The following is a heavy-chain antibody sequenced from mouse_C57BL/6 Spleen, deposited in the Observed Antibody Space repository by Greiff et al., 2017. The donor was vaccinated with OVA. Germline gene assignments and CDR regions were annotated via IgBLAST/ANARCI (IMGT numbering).Heavy chain of an antibody. CDR3: ARSGLEGAY. CDR2: IYPRSGNT. J-gene: IGHJ3*01. D-gene: IGHD3-1*01. Sequence: VQLQQSGAELARPGASVKLSCKASGYTFTSYGISWVKQRTGQGLEWIGEIYPRSGNTYYNEKFKGKATLTADKSSSTAYMELRSLTSEDSAVYFCARSGLEGAYWGQGTLVTVSA. CDR1: GYTFTSYG. V-gene: IGHV1-81*01.